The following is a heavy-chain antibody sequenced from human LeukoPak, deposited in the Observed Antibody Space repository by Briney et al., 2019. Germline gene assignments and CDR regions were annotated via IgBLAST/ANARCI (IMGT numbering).Heavy chain of an antibody. V-gene: IGHV3-7*01. CDR3: ATDRGWRTSGYYLYYFEY. Sequence: GGSLRLSCVASGFTFSNYGMHWVRRAPGKGLEWVASIKHDGSEKYYVDSVRGRFTISRDNTMNSLYLQMSSLRAEDTAVYYCATDRGWRTSGYYLYYFEYWGQGTLVTYSS. CDR2: IKHDGSEK. CDR1: GFTFSNYG. D-gene: IGHD3-3*01. J-gene: IGHJ4*02.